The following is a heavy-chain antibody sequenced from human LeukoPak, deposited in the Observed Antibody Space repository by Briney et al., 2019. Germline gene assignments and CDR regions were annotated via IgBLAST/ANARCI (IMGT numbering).Heavy chain of an antibody. V-gene: IGHV3-48*04. CDR2: ISSGSSTK. J-gene: IGHJ4*02. Sequence: GGSLRLSCAASGFTFSGYSMNWVRQAPGKGLEWVSYISSGSSTKYYADSAKGRFTISRDNAKNSLYLQMNSLRAEDTAVYYCATDFWSGYYVDYWGQGTLVTVSS. D-gene: IGHD3-3*01. CDR3: ATDFWSGYYVDY. CDR1: GFTFSGYS.